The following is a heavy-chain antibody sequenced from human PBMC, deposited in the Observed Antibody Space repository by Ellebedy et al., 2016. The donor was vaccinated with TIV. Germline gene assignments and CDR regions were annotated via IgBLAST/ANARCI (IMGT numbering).Heavy chain of an antibody. CDR3: ARAHNYYDSSGYLRRSYYFDY. Sequence: MPSETLSLTCAVSGASISSSNWWIWVRQPPGKGLEWIGYIYHSGSTNYNPSLKSRVTISVDKSKNQFSLKLSSVTAADTAVYYCARAHNYYDSSGYLRRSYYFDYWGQGTLVTVSS. D-gene: IGHD3-22*01. J-gene: IGHJ4*02. CDR1: GASISSSNW. CDR2: IYHSGST. V-gene: IGHV4-4*02.